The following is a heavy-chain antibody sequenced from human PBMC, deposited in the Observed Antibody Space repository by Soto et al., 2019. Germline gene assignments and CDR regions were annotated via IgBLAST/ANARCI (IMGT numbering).Heavy chain of an antibody. V-gene: IGHV3-33*08. D-gene: IGHD3-16*02. Sequence: PGGSLRLSCAASGFTFSSYSMHWVRQAPGKGLEWVAVIWNDGSNKYYADSVKGRFTISRDNSKNTLYLQMNSLRAEDTAVYYCARDYVWGSYRLMDVWGQGTTVTVSS. CDR1: GFTFSSYS. J-gene: IGHJ6*02. CDR3: ARDYVWGSYRLMDV. CDR2: IWNDGSNK.